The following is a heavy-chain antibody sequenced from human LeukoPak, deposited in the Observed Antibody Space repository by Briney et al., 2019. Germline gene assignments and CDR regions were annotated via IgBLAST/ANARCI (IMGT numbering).Heavy chain of an antibody. CDR3: ARGLVDIVVVPAAIPGYYYYYGMDV. V-gene: IGHV3-7*01. CDR1: GFTFSRYA. D-gene: IGHD2-2*02. CDR2: IKQDGSEK. J-gene: IGHJ6*02. Sequence: PGGSLRLSCATSGFTFSRYAMHWVRQAPGKGLEWVANIKQDGSEKYYVDSVKGRFTISRDNAKNSLYLQMNSLRAEDTAVYYCARGLVDIVVVPAAIPGYYYYYGMDVWSQGTTVTVSS.